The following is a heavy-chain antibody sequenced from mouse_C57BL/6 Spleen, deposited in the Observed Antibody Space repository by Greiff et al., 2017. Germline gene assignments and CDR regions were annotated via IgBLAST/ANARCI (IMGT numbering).Heavy chain of an antibody. CDR3: ARQNVAMDY. V-gene: IGHV5-6*02. CDR2: ISSGGSYT. J-gene: IGHJ4*01. CDR1: GFTFSSYG. Sequence: GMLVESGGDLVKPGGSLKLSCAASGFTFSSYGMSWVRQTPDKRLEWVATISSGGSYTYYPDSVKGRFTISRDNAKNTLYLQMSSLKSEDTAMYYCARQNVAMDYWGQGTSVTVSS.